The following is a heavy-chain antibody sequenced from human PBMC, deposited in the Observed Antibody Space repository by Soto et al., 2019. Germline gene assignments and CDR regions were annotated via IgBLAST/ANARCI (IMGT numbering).Heavy chain of an antibody. CDR2: ISYDGSDQ. V-gene: IGHV3-33*05. J-gene: IGHJ4*02. CDR3: GRFSGTYRDS. CDR1: GFTFSGNG. Sequence: SCAASGFTFSGNGMHWFRQAPGKGLEWVAGISYDGSDQYYVESVKGRFTISRDNSKNTLSLQMDSLRAEDTDVYFCGRFSGTYRDSWGQGTLVTVSS. D-gene: IGHD1-26*01.